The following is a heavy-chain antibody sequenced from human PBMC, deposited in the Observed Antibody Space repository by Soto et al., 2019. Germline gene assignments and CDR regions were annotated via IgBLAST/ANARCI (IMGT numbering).Heavy chain of an antibody. CDR2: ISYDGSNK. V-gene: IGHV3-30*18. D-gene: IGHD3-22*01. J-gene: IGHJ4*02. Sequence: GGPLRLSCAACGCTFSTYGMDLVRPAPGKGLEWVAFISYDGSNKYYADSVKGRFTISRDNSKNTLYLQMNSLRAEDTAVYYCAKEFEKGSGYYPSFDYWGQGTLVTVSS. CDR3: AKEFEKGSGYYPSFDY. CDR1: GCTFSTYG.